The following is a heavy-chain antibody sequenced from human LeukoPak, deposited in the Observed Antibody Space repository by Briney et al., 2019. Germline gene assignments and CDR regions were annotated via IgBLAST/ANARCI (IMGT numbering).Heavy chain of an antibody. CDR3: ARAVRFGEFAAFDI. V-gene: IGHV4-39*07. D-gene: IGHD3-10*01. J-gene: IGHJ3*02. CDR2: IYYSGST. Sequence: SETLSLTCTVSGGSISSGSYYWSWIRQPAGKGLGWIGSIYYSGSTYYNPSLKSRVTISVDTSKNQFSLKLSSVTAADTAVYYCARAVRFGEFAAFDIWGQGTMVTVSS. CDR1: GGSISSGSYY.